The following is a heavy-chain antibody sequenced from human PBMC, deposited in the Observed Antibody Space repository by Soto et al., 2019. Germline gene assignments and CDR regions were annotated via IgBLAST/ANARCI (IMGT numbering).Heavy chain of an antibody. V-gene: IGHV5-51*01. D-gene: IGHD2-2*01. Sequence: PGESLKISCKGSGYSVTSYWIGWVRQMPGKGLEWMGIIYPGDSDTRYSPSFQGQVTISADKSISTAYLQWSSLKASDTAMYYCARHVVVPAATYYYYMDVWGKGTTVTVSS. CDR2: IYPGDSDT. CDR1: GYSVTSYW. CDR3: ARHVVVPAATYYYYMDV. J-gene: IGHJ6*03.